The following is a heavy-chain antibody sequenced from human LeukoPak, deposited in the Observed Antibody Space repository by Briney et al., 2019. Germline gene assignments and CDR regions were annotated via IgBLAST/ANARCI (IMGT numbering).Heavy chain of an antibody. CDR3: AKPRLRGGYLFDY. CDR2: VSDDGSNK. V-gene: IGHV3-30*18. J-gene: IGHJ4*02. CDR1: GFTFSSYG. Sequence: GRSLRLSCAASGFTFSSYGTHWVRQAPGKGLEWMAVVSDDGSNKYYEDSVRGRFTISRDNSKNTLYLQMSSLRDEDTAVYYCAKPRLRGGYLFDYWGQGTLVTVSS. D-gene: IGHD5-12*01.